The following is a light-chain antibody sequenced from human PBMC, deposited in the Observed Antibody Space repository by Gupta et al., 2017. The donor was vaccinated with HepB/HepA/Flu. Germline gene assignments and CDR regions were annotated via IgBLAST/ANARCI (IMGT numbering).Light chain of an antibody. J-gene: IGKJ1*01. V-gene: IGKV3-15*01. CDR1: QSVSSN. Sequence: EILMTHPPATMSVSQGERATLSYRASQSVSSNLAWYQQKPDQAPRLLIYGAPTRATGIPARFSSSGSGTEFTLTISSLQSEDFAVYSCQQYNSWPPWTFGQGTKVEIK. CDR2: GAP. CDR3: QQYNSWPPWT.